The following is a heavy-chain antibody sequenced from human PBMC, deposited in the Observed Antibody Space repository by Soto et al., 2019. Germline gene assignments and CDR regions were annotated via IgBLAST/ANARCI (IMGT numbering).Heavy chain of an antibody. Sequence: GSLRLSCEASGFTFSSYWMHWVRQVPGKGLVWVSRLNGDGTTTNYADSVKGRFTISRDNAKNTVYLQMSSPRAEDTAVYYCARGIRIYYGMDVWGQGTTVTVSS. CDR3: ARGIRIYYGMDV. J-gene: IGHJ6*02. V-gene: IGHV3-74*01. CDR2: LNGDGTTT. CDR1: GFTFSSYW. D-gene: IGHD2-15*01.